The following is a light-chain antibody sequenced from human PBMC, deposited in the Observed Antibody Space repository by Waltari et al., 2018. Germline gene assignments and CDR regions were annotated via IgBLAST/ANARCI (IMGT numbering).Light chain of an antibody. Sequence: EIVVTQSPATLSLSPGEGATLSCRTSESVSSNLAWFQQKDGQPPRLVIFDASSSAADTPARFSGGGSGTVYTLTISSLEPEDFATYYCQQRSAWPTTFGQGTRLEI. J-gene: IGKJ5*01. CDR3: QQRSAWPTT. V-gene: IGKV3-11*01. CDR2: DAS. CDR1: ESVSSN.